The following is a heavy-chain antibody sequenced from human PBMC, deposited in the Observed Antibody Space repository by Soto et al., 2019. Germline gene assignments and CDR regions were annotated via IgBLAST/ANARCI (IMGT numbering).Heavy chain of an antibody. CDR3: ARDRVGGELGYYYYGMDV. CDR2: TYYRSKWYN. D-gene: IGHD1-26*01. J-gene: IGHJ6*02. Sequence: SQTLSLTCAISGDRVSSNSAAWNWIRQSPSRGLEWLGRTYYRSKWYNDYAVSVKSRITINPDTSKNQFSLQLNSVTPEDTAVYYCARDRVGGELGYYYYGMDVWGQGTTVTVSS. CDR1: GDRVSSNSAA. V-gene: IGHV6-1*01.